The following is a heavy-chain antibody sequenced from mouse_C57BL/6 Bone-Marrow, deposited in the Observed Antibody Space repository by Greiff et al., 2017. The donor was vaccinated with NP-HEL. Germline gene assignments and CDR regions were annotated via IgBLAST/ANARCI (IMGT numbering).Heavy chain of an antibody. CDR1: GFTFSSYG. Sequence: EVQLVESGGDLVKPGGSLKLSCAASGFTFSSYGMSWVRQTPDKRLEWVATISRGGSYTYYPDSVKGRFTISRDNAKNTLYLQMSSLKSEDTAIYYCASPYDYDVAWFADWGQGTLITVSA. CDR2: ISRGGSYT. CDR3: ASPYDYDVAWFAD. V-gene: IGHV5-6*01. D-gene: IGHD2-4*01. J-gene: IGHJ3*01.